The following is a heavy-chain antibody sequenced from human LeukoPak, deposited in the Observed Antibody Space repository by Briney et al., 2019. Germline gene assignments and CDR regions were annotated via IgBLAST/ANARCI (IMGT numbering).Heavy chain of an antibody. CDR3: ARDLGVVGATTRFDP. CDR2: IIPIFGTA. D-gene: IGHD1-26*01. V-gene: IGHV1-69*05. CDR1: GGTFSSYA. J-gene: IGHJ5*02. Sequence: ASVKVSCKASGGTFSSYAISWVRQAPGQGLEWMGRIIPIFGTANYAQKLQGRVTITTDESTSTAYMELSSLRSEDTAVYYCARDLGVVGATTRFDPWGQGTLVTVSS.